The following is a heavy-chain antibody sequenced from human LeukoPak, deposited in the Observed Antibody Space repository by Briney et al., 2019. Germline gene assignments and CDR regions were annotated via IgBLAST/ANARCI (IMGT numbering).Heavy chain of an antibody. V-gene: IGHV4-59*12. J-gene: IGHJ4*02. CDR3: ARDNRGGFDY. D-gene: IGHD3-16*01. CDR1: GGSINNYY. CDR2: IYYSGTT. Sequence: PSETLSLTCAISGGSINNYYWSWIRQPPGKGLEWIGYIYYSGTTNYSPSLNSRVNISLDTAKNQFSLRLSSVTAADTAVYYCARDNRGGFDYWGQGTLVTVSS.